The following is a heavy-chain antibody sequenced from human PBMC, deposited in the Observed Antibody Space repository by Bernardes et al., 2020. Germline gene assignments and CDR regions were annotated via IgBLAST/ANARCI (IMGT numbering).Heavy chain of an antibody. CDR1: GGSFSGYY. D-gene: IGHD3-10*01. Sequence: SETLSLTCAVYGGSFSGYYWSWIRQPPGKGLEWIGEINHSGSTNHNPSLKSRVTISVDTSKNQFSLKLSSVTAADTAVYYCARSDGSGRAFDYWGQGTLVTVSS. V-gene: IGHV4-34*01. CDR2: INHSGST. CDR3: ARSDGSGRAFDY. J-gene: IGHJ4*02.